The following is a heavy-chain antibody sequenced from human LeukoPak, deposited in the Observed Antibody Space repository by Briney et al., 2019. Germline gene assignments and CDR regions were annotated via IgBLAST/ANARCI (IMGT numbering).Heavy chain of an antibody. J-gene: IGHJ4*02. CDR1: GFTFSSYC. CDR2: IRYGGSNK. D-gene: IGHD2-2*02. Sequence: GGSLRLSCAASGFTFSSYCMHWVRQAPGKGLEWVAFIRYGGSNKYYADFVKGRFTISRDNTKNTLYLQMNSLRAEDTAVYYCAKLYCSSTSCYTYYFDYWGQGALVTVSS. CDR3: AKLYCSSTSCYTYYFDY. V-gene: IGHV3-30*02.